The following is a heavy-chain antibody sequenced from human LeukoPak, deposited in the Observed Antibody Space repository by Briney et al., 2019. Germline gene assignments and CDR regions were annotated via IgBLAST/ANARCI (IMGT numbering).Heavy chain of an antibody. Sequence: GGSLRLSCAASGFTFSSYAMSWVRQAPGKGLEWVSGITASGGDTYYADSVKGRFTISRDNSKNTLNLQMNRLRTEDTAVYYCAKTGGAGSLWGYYCDYWGQGTLVPVSS. J-gene: IGHJ4*02. CDR3: AKTGGAGSLWGYYCDY. V-gene: IGHV3-23*01. CDR2: ITASGGDT. CDR1: GFTFSSYA. D-gene: IGHD3-16*01.